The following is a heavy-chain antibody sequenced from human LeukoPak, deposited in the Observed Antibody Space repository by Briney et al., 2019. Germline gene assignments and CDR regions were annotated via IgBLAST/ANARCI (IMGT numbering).Heavy chain of an antibody. J-gene: IGHJ4*02. CDR1: GFTFSSYA. CDR3: AKHPYCSSTSCYFDY. CDR2: IRYDGSNK. D-gene: IGHD2-2*01. Sequence: GGSLRLSCAASGFTFSSYAMHWVRQAPGKGLEWVAFIRYDGSNKYYADSVKGRFTISRDNSKNTLYLQMNSLRAEDTAVYYCAKHPYCSSTSCYFDYWGQGTLVTVSS. V-gene: IGHV3-30*02.